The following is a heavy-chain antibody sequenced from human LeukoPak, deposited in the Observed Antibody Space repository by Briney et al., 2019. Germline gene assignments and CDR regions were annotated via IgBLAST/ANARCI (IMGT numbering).Heavy chain of an antibody. Sequence: GGSLRLSCAASGFTFSSYGMHWVRQAPGKGLEWVAVISYDGTNKYYADSVKGRFTISRDNSKNTLYLQMNSLRAEDTAVYYCAKDGLVVGGGLDCWGQGTLVTVSS. CDR2: ISYDGTNK. CDR3: AKDGLVVGGGLDC. V-gene: IGHV3-30*18. CDR1: GFTFSSYG. J-gene: IGHJ4*02. D-gene: IGHD3-10*01.